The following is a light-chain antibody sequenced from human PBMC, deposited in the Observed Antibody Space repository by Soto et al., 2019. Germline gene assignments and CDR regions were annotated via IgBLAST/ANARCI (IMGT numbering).Light chain of an antibody. CDR2: EGS. CDR3: CSDAGTTTL. J-gene: IGLJ2*01. Sequence: QSALTQPASVSGSPGQSLTISCTGLSSDVRSYNLVSWYQQHPGKAPKVMIYEGSKRPSGVSDRFSGSKSGNTASLTISGLQAEDEADDYCCSDAGTTTLFGGGTKVTVL. CDR1: SSDVRSYNL. V-gene: IGLV2-23*01.